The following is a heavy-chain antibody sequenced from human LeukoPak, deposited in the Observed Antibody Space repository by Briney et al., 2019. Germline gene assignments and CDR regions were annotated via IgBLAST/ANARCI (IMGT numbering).Heavy chain of an antibody. D-gene: IGHD2-15*01. Sequence: ASVKVSCKASGYTFTSYGISWVRQAPGQGLKWMGWISAYNGNTNYAQKLQGRVTMTTDTSTSTAYMELRSLRSDDTAVYYCARDGLDVVVVAATSLDYWGQGTLVTVSS. CDR2: ISAYNGNT. CDR1: GYTFTSYG. CDR3: ARDGLDVVVVAATSLDY. J-gene: IGHJ4*02. V-gene: IGHV1-18*01.